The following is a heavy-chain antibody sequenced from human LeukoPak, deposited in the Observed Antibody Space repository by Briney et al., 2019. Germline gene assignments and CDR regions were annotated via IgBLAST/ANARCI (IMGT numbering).Heavy chain of an antibody. D-gene: IGHD1-7*01. J-gene: IGHJ5*02. CDR3: AKLPSS. CDR2: IYSGGST. V-gene: IGHV3-66*02. CDR1: GFTLTNYW. Sequence: GGSLRLSCAASGFTLTNYWMGWVRQAPGKGLEWVSVIYSGGSTYYADSVKGRFTISRDNSKNTLYLQMDSLRAEDTAVYYCAKLPSSWGQGTLVTVSS.